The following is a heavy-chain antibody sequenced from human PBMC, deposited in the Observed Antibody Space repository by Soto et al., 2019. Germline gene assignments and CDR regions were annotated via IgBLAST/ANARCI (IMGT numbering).Heavy chain of an antibody. V-gene: IGHV3-15*01. J-gene: IGHJ4*02. CDR2: IKRKTDGGTT. CDR3: TTDHFGADY. Sequence: GGSLRLSCAASGFSFSNAWMSWVRQAPGKGLEWVGRIKRKTDGGTTYYAAPVKGRFTISRDDSKNTLYLQMNSLETEDTAVYYCTTDHFGADYWGQGTLVTVSS. CDR1: GFSFSNAW. D-gene: IGHD3-16*01.